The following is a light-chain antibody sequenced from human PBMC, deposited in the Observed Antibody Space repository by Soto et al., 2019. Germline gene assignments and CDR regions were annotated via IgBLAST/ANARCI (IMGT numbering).Light chain of an antibody. CDR3: QSADSSGTYRV. J-gene: IGLJ1*01. CDR1: ALPKQY. CDR2: KDS. V-gene: IGLV3-25*02. Sequence: SYELTQPPSVSVSPGQTARITCSGDALPKQYAYWYQQKPGQAPVPVIYKDSERPSGIPERFSGSSSGTTVTLTISGVQAEDEADYYCQSADSSGTYRVFGTGTKVTVL.